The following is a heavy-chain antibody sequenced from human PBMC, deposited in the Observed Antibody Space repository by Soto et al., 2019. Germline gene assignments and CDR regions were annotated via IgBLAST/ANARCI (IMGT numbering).Heavy chain of an antibody. D-gene: IGHD3-10*01. J-gene: IGHJ4*02. CDR3: ANLPLYGSGFDC. CDR2: ISWNGDAT. V-gene: IGHV3-9*01. CDR1: GFTFDDYA. Sequence: EVQLVESGGGLVQPGGSLRLSCAASGFTFDDYAIHWVRQIPGKGLEWVSGISWNGDATGYADSVKGRFTISRDNAKSSLYLQMDSLKTEDTAMYYCANLPLYGSGFDCWGRGTLVTVSS.